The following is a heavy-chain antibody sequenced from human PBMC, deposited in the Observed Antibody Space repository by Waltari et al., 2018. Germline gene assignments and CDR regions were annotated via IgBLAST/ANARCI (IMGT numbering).Heavy chain of an antibody. CDR3: ARGYGSGSLPLDYFDY. V-gene: IGHV4-34*01. CDR2: INHSGST. J-gene: IGHJ4*02. D-gene: IGHD3-10*01. CDR1: GGSFSGYY. Sequence: QVQLQQWGAGLLKPSETLSLTCAVYGGSFSGYYWSWIRQPPGKGLEWIGEINHSGSTNYNPSLKSRVTISVDTSKNQFSLKLSSVTDADTAVYYCARGYGSGSLPLDYFDYWGQGTLVTVSS.